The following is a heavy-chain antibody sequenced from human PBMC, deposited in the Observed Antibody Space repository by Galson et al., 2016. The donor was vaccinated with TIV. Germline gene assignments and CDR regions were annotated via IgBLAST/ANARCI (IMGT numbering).Heavy chain of an antibody. CDR1: GDTFASYA. CDR2: IIPILGSS. CDR3: ARVRFGELSGYYYYMDG. Sequence: SVKVSCKASGDTFASYAFSWVRQAPGQGLEVMGRIIPILGSSDYAQRFQGRVTITADASTSTVYMELRSLRSEDTAMYYCARVRFGELSGYYYYMDGWGEGTTVTVSS. V-gene: IGHV1-69*13. D-gene: IGHD3-10*01. J-gene: IGHJ6*03.